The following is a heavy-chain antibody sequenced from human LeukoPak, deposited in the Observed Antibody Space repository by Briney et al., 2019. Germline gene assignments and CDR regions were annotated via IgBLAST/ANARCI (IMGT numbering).Heavy chain of an antibody. D-gene: IGHD3-10*01. Sequence: SETLSLTCTVSGGSISSYYWSWIRQPPGKGLEWIGYIYYSGSTNYNPSLKSRVTVSVDTSKNQFSLKLSSVTAADTAVYYCARQPSGYYGDAGYFPYYFDFWGQGTLVTVSS. CDR3: ARQPSGYYGDAGYFPYYFDF. J-gene: IGHJ4*02. V-gene: IGHV4-59*08. CDR2: IYYSGST. CDR1: GGSISSYY.